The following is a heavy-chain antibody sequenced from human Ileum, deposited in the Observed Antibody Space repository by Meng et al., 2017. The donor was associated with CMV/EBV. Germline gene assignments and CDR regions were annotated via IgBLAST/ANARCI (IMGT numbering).Heavy chain of an antibody. CDR1: GDSVTTRGNF. D-gene: IGHD5-18*01. V-gene: IGHV4-61*08. Sequence: LTCTVAGDSVTTRGNFWSWIRQSAGKGLEWIGYISYSATTQYNPSFRSRVSILVDASNSQFSLKLTSVTVADTAIYFCARGYSDFDYWGQGTLVTVSS. J-gene: IGHJ4*02. CDR3: ARGYSDFDY. CDR2: ISYSATT.